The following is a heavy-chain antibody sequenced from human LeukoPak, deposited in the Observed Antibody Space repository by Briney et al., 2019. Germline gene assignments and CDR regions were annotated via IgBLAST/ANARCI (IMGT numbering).Heavy chain of an antibody. V-gene: IGHV6-1*01. D-gene: IGHD6-13*01. CDR1: GDSVSSNSAS. CDR2: TYYRSKWYN. J-gene: IGHJ4*02. Sequence: SQTLSLTFALSGDSVSSNSASWHWIRQSPSRGLEWLGRTYYRSKWYNDYEVSVKSRITINPNTSKNQFSLQLKSVTPEDTAVYYCARGIAAAGTVDYWGQGTLVTVSS. CDR3: ARGIAAAGTVDY.